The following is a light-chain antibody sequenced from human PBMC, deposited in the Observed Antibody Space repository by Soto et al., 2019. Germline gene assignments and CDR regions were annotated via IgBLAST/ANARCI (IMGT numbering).Light chain of an antibody. CDR3: SSYADNTHVL. Sequence: QSALIQPASVSGSPGQSITISCTGTSSDVGGSNYVSWYQQHPGKVPRLMIYEVNKRPSGVPDRFSGSKSGNTASLTVSGLQAEDEADYYCSSYADNTHVLFGGGTKLTVL. CDR1: SSDVGGSNY. V-gene: IGLV2-8*01. CDR2: EVN. J-gene: IGLJ2*01.